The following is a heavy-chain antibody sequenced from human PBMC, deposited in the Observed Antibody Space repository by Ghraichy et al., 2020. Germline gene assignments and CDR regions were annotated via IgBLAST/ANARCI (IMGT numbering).Heavy chain of an antibody. J-gene: IGHJ4*02. Sequence: GGSLRLSCAASGFTFSSYAMHWVRQAPGKGLEWVAVISYDGSNNNYADSVKGRFSISRDNSKNTLYLQMNSLRAEDTAIYYCVRDGKAIAVPGTRGYYFDYWGQGTLVTVSS. CDR3: VRDGKAIAVPGTRGYYFDY. CDR2: ISYDGSNN. CDR1: GFTFSSYA. D-gene: IGHD6-19*01. V-gene: IGHV3-30-3*01.